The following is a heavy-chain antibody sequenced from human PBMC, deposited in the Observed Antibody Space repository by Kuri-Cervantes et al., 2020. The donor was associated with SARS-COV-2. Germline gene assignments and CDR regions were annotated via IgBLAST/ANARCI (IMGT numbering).Heavy chain of an antibody. D-gene: IGHD1-1*01. V-gene: IGHV3-23*01. CDR3: AKDNSENGRGYWYFDL. CDR2: ISDSGGST. J-gene: IGHJ2*01. Sequence: GESLKISCAASGFTFSGYAMSWVRQAPGKGLEWVSAISDSGGSTYYADSVKGRFTISRDNSKNTLYLQMNTLRAEDTAVYYCAKDNSENGRGYWYFDLWGRGNMVTVSS. CDR1: GFTFSGYA.